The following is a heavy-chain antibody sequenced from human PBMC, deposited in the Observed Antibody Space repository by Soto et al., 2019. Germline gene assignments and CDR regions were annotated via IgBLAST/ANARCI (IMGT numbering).Heavy chain of an antibody. CDR2: IGGSGGST. Sequence: CCASCRFIVISCGMSLVRKTTGKGLEWVSAIGGSGGSTYYADSVKGRFTISRDNSKNTLYLQMNSLRAEDTAVYYCAKDYSSGSVAEYFQHWGQGTLVTVSS. D-gene: IGHD6-19*01. V-gene: IGHV3-23*01. CDR1: RFIVISCG. CDR3: AKDYSSGSVAEYFQH. J-gene: IGHJ1*01.